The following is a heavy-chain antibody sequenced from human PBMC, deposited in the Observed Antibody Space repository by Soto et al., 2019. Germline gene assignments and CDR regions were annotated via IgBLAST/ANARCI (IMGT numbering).Heavy chain of an antibody. J-gene: IGHJ4*02. V-gene: IGHV1-69*01. CDR2: IIHIFGTA. CDR3: ARSSDYCTNGVCYNRGYYFDY. D-gene: IGHD2-8*01. CDR1: GGTFSSYA. Sequence: QVQLVQSGAEVKKPGSSVKVSCKASGGTFSSYAISWVRQAPGQGLEWMGGIIHIFGTANYAQKFQGRVTITADESTSTAYMELSSLRSEDTAVYYCARSSDYCTNGVCYNRGYYFDYWGQGTLVTVSS.